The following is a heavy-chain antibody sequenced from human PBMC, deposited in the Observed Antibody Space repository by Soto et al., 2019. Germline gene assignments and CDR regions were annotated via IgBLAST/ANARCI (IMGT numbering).Heavy chain of an antibody. CDR3: AREKVGTTFFDN. CDR1: GFSIGSGFN. J-gene: IGHJ4*02. D-gene: IGHD1-1*01. V-gene: IGHV4-38-2*02. Sequence: SETLSLTCNVTGFSIGSGFNWSWVRQTPGKGLEWIGSIYRPGNSYRNPSLEGRLIVSMDLSNNQFFLKLASVTAADTAIYYCAREKVGTTFFDNWGQGTQVTVSS. CDR2: IYRPGNS.